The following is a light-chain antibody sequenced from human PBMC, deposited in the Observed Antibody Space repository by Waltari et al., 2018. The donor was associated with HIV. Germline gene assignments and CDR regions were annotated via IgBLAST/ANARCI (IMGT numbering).Light chain of an antibody. CDR1: SSNIGDNY. CDR2: MND. Sequence: QSVVTQPPSASGTPGQRVTISCSGSSSNIGDNYVYWYQQFPGTTPKLLIDMNDRRPSGVPDRVSGSKSGTSASLAISGLRSEDEADYYCATWDNSLSVWVFGGGSKLTVL. J-gene: IGLJ3*02. V-gene: IGLV1-47*01. CDR3: ATWDNSLSVWV.